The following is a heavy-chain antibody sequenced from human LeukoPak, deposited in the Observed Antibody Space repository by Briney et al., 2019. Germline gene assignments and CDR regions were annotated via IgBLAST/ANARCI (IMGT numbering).Heavy chain of an antibody. CDR1: GGSISSSSYY. V-gene: IGHV4-39*02. J-gene: IGHJ4*02. Sequence: KSSETLSLTCTVSGGSISSSSYYWGWLRQPPGKGLEWIGSIYYSGSTYYNPSLKSRVTISVDTSKNQFSLKLSSVTAADTAVYYCAREGEYSSSSSCLFDYWGRGTLVTVSS. CDR3: AREGEYSSSSSCLFDY. CDR2: IYYSGST. D-gene: IGHD6-6*01.